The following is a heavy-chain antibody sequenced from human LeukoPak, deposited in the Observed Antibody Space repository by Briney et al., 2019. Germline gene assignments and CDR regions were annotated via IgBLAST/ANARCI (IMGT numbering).Heavy chain of an antibody. Sequence: SETLSLTCAVYGGSFSGYYWSWIRQPPGKGLEWIGGINHSGSTNYNPSLKSRVTISVDTSKNQFSLKLSSVTAADTAVYYCARGPEWLVRPPGYYYGMDVWGQGTTVTVSS. CDR3: ARGPEWLVRPPGYYYGMDV. V-gene: IGHV4-34*01. D-gene: IGHD6-19*01. CDR2: INHSGST. J-gene: IGHJ6*02. CDR1: GGSFSGYY.